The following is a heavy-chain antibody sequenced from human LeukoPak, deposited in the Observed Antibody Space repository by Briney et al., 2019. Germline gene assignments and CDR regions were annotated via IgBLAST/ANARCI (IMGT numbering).Heavy chain of an antibody. CDR1: GFTFSSYA. CDR3: ARDSGLYSGDASLAY. CDR2: ISYEGSTK. Sequence: PGGSLRLSCAASGFTFSSYAMHRVRQAPGRGLEWVSLISYEGSTKYYADSMRGRFSISRDNSKNTLSLQMNSLTAEDTAVYYCARDSGLYSGDASLAYWGQGTLVAVS. V-gene: IGHV3-30-3*01. D-gene: IGHD5-12*01. J-gene: IGHJ4*02.